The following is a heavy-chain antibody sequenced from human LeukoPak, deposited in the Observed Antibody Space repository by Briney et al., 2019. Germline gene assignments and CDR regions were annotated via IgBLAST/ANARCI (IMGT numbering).Heavy chain of an antibody. D-gene: IGHD4-11*01. CDR1: GFTFSSYW. V-gene: IGHV3-7*01. CDR3: ARDGSVTTSKGY. J-gene: IGHJ4*02. Sequence: GGSLSLFCAASGFTFSSYWMSWVRQAPGKGLEWVANIKQDGSEKYYVDSVKGRFTISRDKGKNPLYLQMNSLRAEDTAVYYCARDGSVTTSKGYWGQGTLVTVSS. CDR2: IKQDGSEK.